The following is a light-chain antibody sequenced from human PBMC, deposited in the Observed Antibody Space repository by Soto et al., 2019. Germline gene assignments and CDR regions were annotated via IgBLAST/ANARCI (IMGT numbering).Light chain of an antibody. CDR2: EVS. CDR3: FSYTTSGTYV. Sequence: QSVLTQPASVSGSPGQSITISCTGTSSDVGNYKYVSWYQQHPGKAPKLMIYEVSNRPSGVSNRFSGSKSGNTASLTISGFQAEDETDYDCFSYTTSGTYVFGTVT. CDR1: SSDVGNYKY. V-gene: IGLV2-14*01. J-gene: IGLJ1*01.